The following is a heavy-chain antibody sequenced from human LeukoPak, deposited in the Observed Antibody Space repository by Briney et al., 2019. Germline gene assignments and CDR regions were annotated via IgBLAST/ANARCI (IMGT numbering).Heavy chain of an antibody. CDR2: SYYSGST. CDR1: GGSISSSSYY. J-gene: IGHJ5*02. CDR3: AREPYSSSLNWFDP. Sequence: SETLSLTCTVSGGSISSSSYYWGWTRQPPGKGLEWIGSSYYSGSTYYNPSLKRPVTISLDTSKNQSSLKLSSLTAADTAVYYCAREPYSSSLNWFDPWGQGTLVTVSS. D-gene: IGHD6-13*01. V-gene: IGHV4-39*07.